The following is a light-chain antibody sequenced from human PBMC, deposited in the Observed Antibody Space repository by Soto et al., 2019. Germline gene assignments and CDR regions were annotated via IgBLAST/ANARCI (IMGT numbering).Light chain of an antibody. CDR3: QQYSDWPWT. CDR2: GAS. V-gene: IGKV3-20*01. CDR1: QSVSNNY. Sequence: EIVLTQSPGTLSLSPGERATLSCRASQSVSNNYLAWYQQKPGQAPRLLIYGASNRATGIPDRFSGSGSGTDFTLTISRLEPEDFAVYCCQQYSDWPWTFGQGTKVDIK. J-gene: IGKJ1*01.